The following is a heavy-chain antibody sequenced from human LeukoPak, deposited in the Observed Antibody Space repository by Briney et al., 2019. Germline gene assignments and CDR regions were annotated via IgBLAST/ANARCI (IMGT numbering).Heavy chain of an antibody. Sequence: ASVKDSCKASGFTFTSSAMQWVRQARGQRLEWIGWIVVGSGNTNYAQKFQERVTITRDMSTSTAYMELSSLRSEDTAVYYCAAGTPNIVAHDAFDIWGQGTMVTVSS. CDR1: GFTFTSSA. D-gene: IGHD5-12*01. V-gene: IGHV1-58*02. CDR2: IVVGSGNT. J-gene: IGHJ3*02. CDR3: AAGTPNIVAHDAFDI.